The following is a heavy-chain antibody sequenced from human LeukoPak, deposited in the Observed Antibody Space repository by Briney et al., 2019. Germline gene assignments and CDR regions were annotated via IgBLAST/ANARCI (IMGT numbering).Heavy chain of an antibody. CDR2: ISSSSSYI. J-gene: IGHJ4*02. V-gene: IGHV3-21*01. CDR3: ARARGSWNSYGLSPGIDY. CDR1: GFTFSSYS. D-gene: IGHD5-18*01. Sequence: GGSLRLSCAASGFTFSSYSMNWLRQAPGKGLDWVSSISSSSSYISYADSVKGRFTISRDNAKNSLYLQMHSLRAEDTAVYYCARARGSWNSYGLSPGIDYWGQGTLVTVSS.